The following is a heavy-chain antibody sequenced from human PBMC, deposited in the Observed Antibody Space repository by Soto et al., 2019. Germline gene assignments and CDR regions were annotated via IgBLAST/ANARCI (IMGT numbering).Heavy chain of an antibody. J-gene: IGHJ4*02. CDR2: IPVIGERR. CDR1: GFTFSSYG. V-gene: IGHV3-23*01. Sequence: GGSLRLSCAASGFTFSSYGMSWVRQAPGKGLEWVAGIPVIGERRYYADPVKGRFTISRDNAKNTLYLQMNSLRVEDAAVYFCAREGDRYGTVCFDSWGQGTLVTVSS. CDR3: AREGDRYGTVCFDS. D-gene: IGHD1-1*01.